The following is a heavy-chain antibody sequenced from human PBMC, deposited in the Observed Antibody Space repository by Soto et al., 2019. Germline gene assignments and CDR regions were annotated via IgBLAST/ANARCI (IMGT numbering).Heavy chain of an antibody. V-gene: IGHV4-59*01. CDR3: ARPSVAVTRGQFDY. J-gene: IGHJ4*02. CDR1: GGSISAYY. CDR2: IYFTRGT. Sequence: PETLSLTCTVSGGSISAYYWSWVRQPPGKGLEWIGNIYFTRGTNNNPSLKSRVTISVDTSKNHFSLNLSSVTAADTAVYYCARPSVAVTRGQFDYWGQGTLVTVSS. D-gene: IGHD6-19*01.